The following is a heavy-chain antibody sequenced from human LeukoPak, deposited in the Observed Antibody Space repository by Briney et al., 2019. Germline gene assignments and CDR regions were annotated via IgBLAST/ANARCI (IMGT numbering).Heavy chain of an antibody. CDR3: TRAADSSGSRLVD. J-gene: IGHJ4*02. CDR2: ISSSGTTM. CDR1: GFTFSDYY. D-gene: IGHD3-22*01. V-gene: IGHV3-11*01. Sequence: GGSLRLSCAASGFTFSDYYVTWIRQAPGKGLEWVSYISSSGTTMYYADSVKGRFTISRDNAKNSLYLQMNSLRAEDTAVYYCTRAADSSGSRLVDWGQGTLVTVSS.